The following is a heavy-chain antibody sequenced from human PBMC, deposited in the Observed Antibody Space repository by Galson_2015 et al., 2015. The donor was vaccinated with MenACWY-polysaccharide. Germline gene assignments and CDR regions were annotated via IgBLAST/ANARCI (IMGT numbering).Heavy chain of an antibody. CDR2: IKQDGSEK. V-gene: IGHV3-7*01. Sequence: SLRLSCAASGFTFSSYWMSWVRQAPGKGLEWVANIKQDGSEKYYVDSVKGRFTISRDNAKNSLYLQMNSLRAEDTAVYYCARDMYYDFWSGYYTYGMGVWGQGTTVTVSS. D-gene: IGHD3-3*01. CDR3: ARDMYYDFWSGYYTYGMGV. J-gene: IGHJ6*02. CDR1: GFTFSSYW.